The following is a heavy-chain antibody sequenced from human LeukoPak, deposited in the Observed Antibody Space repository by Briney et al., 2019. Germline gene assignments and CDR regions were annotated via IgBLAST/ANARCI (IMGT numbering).Heavy chain of an antibody. CDR2: ISYDGSNK. CDR3: AKDAHEYSSGWYFVDY. J-gene: IGHJ4*02. V-gene: IGHV3-30*18. D-gene: IGHD6-19*01. CDR1: GFTFSSYG. Sequence: GGSLRLSCEASGFTFSSYGMHWVRRAPGKGLEWVAVISYDGSNKYYADSVKGRFTISRDNSKNTLYLQMNSLRAEDTAVYYCAKDAHEYSSGWYFVDYWGQGTLVTVSS.